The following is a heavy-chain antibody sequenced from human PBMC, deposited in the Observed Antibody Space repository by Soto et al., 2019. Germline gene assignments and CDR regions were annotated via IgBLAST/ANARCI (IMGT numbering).Heavy chain of an antibody. J-gene: IGHJ6*02. V-gene: IGHV2-5*02. CDR2: IYWDDDE. Sequence: ITLKESGPTLVKPTQTLTLTCTFSGFSLNTGGVGVGWVRQPRGKAMEWPALIYWDDDERYRPSLRSRLNITKDTINNQVVLTMTSMDPEDTATYYCVRNWRYYGGDYYYGMDAWGQGTTVTVSS. D-gene: IGHD3-10*01. CDR1: GFSLNTGGVG. CDR3: VRNWRYYGGDYYYGMDA.